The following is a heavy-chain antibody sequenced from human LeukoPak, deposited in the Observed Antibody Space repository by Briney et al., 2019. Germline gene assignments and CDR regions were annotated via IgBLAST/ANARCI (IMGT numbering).Heavy chain of an antibody. J-gene: IGHJ4*02. CDR3: ARHKEVRAPFDY. V-gene: IGHV4-39*01. Sequence: SETLSLTCTVSGGSISSSSYYWGWVRQPPGKGLEWIGSIYYSGSTYYNPSLKSRVTISVDTSKNQFSLKLSSVTAADTAVYYCARHKEVRAPFDYWGQGTLVTVSS. CDR1: GGSISSSSYY. CDR2: IYYSGST.